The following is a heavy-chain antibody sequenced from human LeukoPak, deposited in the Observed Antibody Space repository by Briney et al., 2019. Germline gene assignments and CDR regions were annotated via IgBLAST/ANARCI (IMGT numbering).Heavy chain of an antibody. CDR2: ISGNGDST. V-gene: IGHV3-23*01. CDR1: GFTFSNYA. J-gene: IGHJ3*02. CDR3: AKPSQGLWFDAFDI. Sequence: GGSLRLSCSASGFTFSNYAMSWVRQAPGKGLEWVSGISGNGDSTYYADSVTGRFTISRDNSKNTLYLQMNSLRAEDTAVYYCAKPSQGLWFDAFDIWGQGTMVTVSS. D-gene: IGHD3-10*01.